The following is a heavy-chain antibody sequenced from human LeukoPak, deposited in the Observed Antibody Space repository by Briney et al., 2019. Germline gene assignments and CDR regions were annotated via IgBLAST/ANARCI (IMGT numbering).Heavy chain of an antibody. CDR3: AKDRAYYDYVWGSYSTGYFDY. D-gene: IGHD3-16*01. CDR1: GFTFSSYG. CDR2: IWYDGSNK. Sequence: PGRSLRLSCTASGFTFSSYGMHWVRQAPGKGLEWVAVIWYDGSNKYYADSVKGRFTISRDNSKNTLYLQMNSLRAEDTAVYYCAKDRAYYDYVWGSYSTGYFDYWGQGTLVTVSS. J-gene: IGHJ4*02. V-gene: IGHV3-33*06.